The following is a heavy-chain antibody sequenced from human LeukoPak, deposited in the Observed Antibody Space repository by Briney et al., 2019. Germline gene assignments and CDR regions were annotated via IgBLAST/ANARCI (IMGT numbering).Heavy chain of an antibody. D-gene: IGHD3-10*01. V-gene: IGHV1-58*01. J-gene: IGHJ6*02. CDR1: GFTFTSSA. CDR2: IVVGSGNT. CDR3: ATSPGWFGEFYYYGMDV. Sequence: SVKVSCKASGFTFTSSAVQWVRQARGQRLEWIGWIVVGSGNTNYAQKFQERVTITRDMSTSTAYMELSSLRSEDTAVYYCATSPGWFGEFYYYGMDVWGQGTTVTVSS.